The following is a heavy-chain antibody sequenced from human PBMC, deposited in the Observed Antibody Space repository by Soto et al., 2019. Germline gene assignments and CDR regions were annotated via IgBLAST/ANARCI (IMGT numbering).Heavy chain of an antibody. V-gene: IGHV4-59*01. CDR1: GGSISSYY. CDR2: IYYSGST. CDR3: AREGGYYDSSGYFLGAFDI. J-gene: IGHJ3*02. Sequence: SETLSLTCTVSGGSISSYYWSWIRQPPGKGLEWIGYIYYSGSTNYNPSLKSRVTISVDTSKNQFSLKLSSVTAADTAVYYCAREGGYYDSSGYFLGAFDIWGQGTMVT. D-gene: IGHD3-22*01.